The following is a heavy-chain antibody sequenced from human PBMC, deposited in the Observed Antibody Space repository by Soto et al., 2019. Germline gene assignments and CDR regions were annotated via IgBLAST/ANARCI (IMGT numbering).Heavy chain of an antibody. Sequence: GGSLRLSCAASGFTFSSEAMSWIRQAPGKGLEWVSAISGSGGSTYYADSVKGRFTISRDNSKNTLYLQMNSLRAEDTAVYYCAKDLFIGDSRSWYRSVYWGQGT. J-gene: IGHJ4*02. V-gene: IGHV3-23*01. CDR2: ISGSGGST. D-gene: IGHD6-13*01. CDR3: AKDLFIGDSRSWYRSVY. CDR1: GFTFSSEA.